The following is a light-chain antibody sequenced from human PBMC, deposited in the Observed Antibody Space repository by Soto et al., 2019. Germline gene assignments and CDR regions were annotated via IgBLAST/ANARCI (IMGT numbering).Light chain of an antibody. CDR2: DVI. CDR1: SSDIGDFNY. J-gene: IGLJ1*01. Sequence: QSALTQPASVSGFPGQSITISCTGSSSDIGDFNYVSWYQQHPGKAPKLIIYDVINRPSGVSDRFSGSKSDNTASLTISGLQADDEADYLCCSYTFIGALVVFGTGTKVTVL. V-gene: IGLV2-14*03. CDR3: CSYTFIGALVV.